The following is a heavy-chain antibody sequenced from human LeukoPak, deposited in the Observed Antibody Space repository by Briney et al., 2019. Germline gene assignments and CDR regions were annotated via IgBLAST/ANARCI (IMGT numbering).Heavy chain of an antibody. CDR2: INHSGST. CDR3: ARHRDGGTYPLAF. Sequence: SETLSLTCAVYGGSFSGYYWSWIRQPPGKGLEWIGEINHSGSTNYNPSLKSRVTISVDTSKNQFSLKLNSVTAADTAVYFCARHRDGGTYPLAFWGQGTLVTVSS. J-gene: IGHJ4*02. D-gene: IGHD1-26*01. CDR1: GGSFSGYY. V-gene: IGHV4-34*01.